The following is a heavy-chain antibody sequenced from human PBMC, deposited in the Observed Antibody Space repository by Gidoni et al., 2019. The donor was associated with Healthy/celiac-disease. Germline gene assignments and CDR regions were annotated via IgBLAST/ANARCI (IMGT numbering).Heavy chain of an antibody. Sequence: QVQLVDSGGGLVQPGRSLSLSCAASGFTFSSYGMHWVRQAPGKGLEWVAVIWYDGSNKYYADSVKGRFTISRDNSKNTLYLQMNSLRAEDTAVYYCARLAVTKGIDYWGQGTLVTVSS. CDR2: IWYDGSNK. CDR3: ARLAVTKGIDY. J-gene: IGHJ4*02. D-gene: IGHD4-17*01. V-gene: IGHV3-33*01. CDR1: GFTFSSYG.